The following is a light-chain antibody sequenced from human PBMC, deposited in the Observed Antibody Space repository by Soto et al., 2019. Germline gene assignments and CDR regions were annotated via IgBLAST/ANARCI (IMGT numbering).Light chain of an antibody. Sequence: QSALTQPASVSGSPGQSITISCTGTGTDVGSHKLVSWYQQHPGKAPKLMVYEGTKRPSGVSDRFSGSKSYNTASLTISELQAEDECDYFCCSSSSSRSFYVFLPGTKLPVL. J-gene: IGLJ1*01. CDR3: CSSSSSRSFYV. CDR2: EGT. V-gene: IGLV2-23*01. CDR1: GTDVGSHKL.